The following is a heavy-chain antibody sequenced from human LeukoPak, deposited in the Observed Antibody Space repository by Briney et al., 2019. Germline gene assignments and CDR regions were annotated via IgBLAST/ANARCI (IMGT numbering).Heavy chain of an antibody. J-gene: IGHJ6*02. V-gene: IGHV3-30-3*01. CDR1: GFTFSSYA. CDR3: ASGSQRNYYYYGMDV. D-gene: IGHD1-26*01. Sequence: GGSLRLSCAASGFTFSSYAMHWVRQAPGKGLEWVAVISYDGSNKYYADSVEGRFTISRDNSKNTLYLQMNSLRAEDTAVYYCASGSQRNYYYYGMDVWGQGTTVTISS. CDR2: ISYDGSNK.